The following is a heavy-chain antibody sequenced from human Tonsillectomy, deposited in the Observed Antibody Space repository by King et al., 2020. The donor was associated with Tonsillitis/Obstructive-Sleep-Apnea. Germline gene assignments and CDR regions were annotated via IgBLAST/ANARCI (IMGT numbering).Heavy chain of an antibody. J-gene: IGHJ6*03. CDR1: GFTVSSNY. V-gene: IGHV3-53*01. CDR3: ARGPDVDTAIVGYMDV. D-gene: IGHD5-18*01. Sequence: QLVQSGGGLIQPGGSLRLSCAASGFTVSSNYMSWVRQAPGKGLEWVSGINSGGSTYYADSVKGRFTISRDNSKNTLYLQMNSLRAEDTAVYYCARGPDVDTAIVGYMDVWGKGTTVTVSS. CDR2: INSGGST.